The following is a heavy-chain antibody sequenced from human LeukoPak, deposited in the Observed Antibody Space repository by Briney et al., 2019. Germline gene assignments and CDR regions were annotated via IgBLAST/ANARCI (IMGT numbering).Heavy chain of an antibody. Sequence: PSETLSLTCTVSGGSISSGDYYWSWIRQPPGKGLEWIGYIYYSGSTYYNPSLKSRVTISVDTSKNQFSLKLSSVTAADTAVYYCARAVVVPADTGHAFDIWGQGTMVTVSS. CDR1: GGSISSGDYY. V-gene: IGHV4-30-4*01. CDR3: ARAVVVPADTGHAFDI. J-gene: IGHJ3*02. CDR2: IYYSGST. D-gene: IGHD2-2*01.